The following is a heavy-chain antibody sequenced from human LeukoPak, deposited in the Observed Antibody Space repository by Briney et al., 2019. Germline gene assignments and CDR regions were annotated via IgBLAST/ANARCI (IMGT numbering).Heavy chain of an antibody. CDR1: GFTFSSYA. V-gene: IGHV3-30*04. Sequence: VGSLRLSCAASGFTFSSYAMHWGRQAPGKGLEWVAVISYDGSNKYYADSVKGRFSISRDNSKNTLYLQMNSVRAEDTAVYYCARDALTIFGVDNWFDPWGQGTLASVSS. J-gene: IGHJ5*02. D-gene: IGHD3-3*01. CDR3: ARDALTIFGVDNWFDP. CDR2: ISYDGSNK.